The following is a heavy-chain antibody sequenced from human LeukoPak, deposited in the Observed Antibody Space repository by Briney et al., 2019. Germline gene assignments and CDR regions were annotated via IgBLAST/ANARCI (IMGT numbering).Heavy chain of an antibody. CDR3: ARSPGWTGNWFDP. CDR1: GGSISSGTYY. Sequence: SQTLSLTCTVSGGSISSGTYYWSWIRQPAGKGLEWTGRIHTSGSTNYNPSLKSRVTISVDTSKNQFSLRLNSVTAADTAVYYCARSPGWTGNWFDPWGQGTLVTVSS. D-gene: IGHD6-19*01. J-gene: IGHJ5*02. CDR2: IHTSGST. V-gene: IGHV4-61*02.